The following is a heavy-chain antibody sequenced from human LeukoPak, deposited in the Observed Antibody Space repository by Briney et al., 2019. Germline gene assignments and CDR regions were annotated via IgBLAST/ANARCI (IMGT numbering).Heavy chain of an antibody. CDR3: ARIEEQPKGGY. J-gene: IGHJ4*02. Sequence: GGSLRLSCAASGFTFSNAWMSWVRQAPGKGLEWVANIKQDGSEKYYVDSVKGRFTISRDNAKNSLYLQMNSLRAEDTAVYYCARIEEQPKGGYWGQGTLVTVSS. CDR1: GFTFSNAW. CDR2: IKQDGSEK. D-gene: IGHD6-13*01. V-gene: IGHV3-7*01.